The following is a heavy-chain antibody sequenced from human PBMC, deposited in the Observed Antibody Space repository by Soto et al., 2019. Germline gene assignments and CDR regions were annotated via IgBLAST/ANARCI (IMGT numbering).Heavy chain of an antibody. J-gene: IGHJ6*03. CDR2: IYYSGST. CDR3: ARVRAHCSSTSCYDAWYMDV. D-gene: IGHD2-2*01. V-gene: IGHV4-59*01. CDR1: GGSISSYY. Sequence: PSETLSLTCTVSGGSISSYYWSWIRQPPGKGLEWIGYIYYSGSTNYNPSLKSRVTISVDTSKNQFSLKLSSVTAADTAVYYCARVRAHCSSTSCYDAWYMDVWGKGTTVTVS.